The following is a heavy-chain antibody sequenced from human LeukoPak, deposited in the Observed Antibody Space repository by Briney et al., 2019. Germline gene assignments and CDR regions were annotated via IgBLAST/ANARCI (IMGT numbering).Heavy chain of an antibody. J-gene: IGHJ4*02. CDR2: ISGSGGST. CDR3: ARDKVPIGYSSSWYPEDYFDY. V-gene: IGHV3-23*01. Sequence: GGSLRLSCAASGFTFSSYAMSWVRQAPGKGLEWVSAISGSGGSTYYADSVKGRFTISRDNSKNTLYLQMNSLRAEDTAVYYCARDKVPIGYSSSWYPEDYFDYWGQGTLVTVSS. D-gene: IGHD6-13*01. CDR1: GFTFSSYA.